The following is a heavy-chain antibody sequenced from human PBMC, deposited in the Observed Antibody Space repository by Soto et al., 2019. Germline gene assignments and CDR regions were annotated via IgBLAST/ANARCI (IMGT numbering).Heavy chain of an antibody. CDR1: GFTFSSYG. D-gene: IGHD4-4*01. J-gene: IGHJ6*02. CDR2: IWYDGSNK. V-gene: IGHV3-33*01. Sequence: GGSLRLSCAASGFTFSSYGMHWVRQAPGKGLEWVAVIWYDGSNKYYADPVKGRFTISRDNSKNTLYLQMNSLRAEDTAVYYCARDDYSNYYYYGMDVWGQGTTVTVSS. CDR3: ARDDYSNYYYYGMDV.